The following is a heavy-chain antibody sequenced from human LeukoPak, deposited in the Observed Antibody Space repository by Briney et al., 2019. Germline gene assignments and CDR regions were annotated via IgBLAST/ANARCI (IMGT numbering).Heavy chain of an antibody. J-gene: IGHJ4*02. Sequence: ASVKVSCKASGYTFTGYYMHWVRQAPGQGLEWMGWINPNSGGTNYAQKFQGRVTMTRDTSISTAYMELSRLRSDDTAVYYCARITGDYYDSSGYDYWGQGTLVTASS. CDR1: GYTFTGYY. CDR2: INPNSGGT. V-gene: IGHV1-2*02. D-gene: IGHD3-22*01. CDR3: ARITGDYYDSSGYDY.